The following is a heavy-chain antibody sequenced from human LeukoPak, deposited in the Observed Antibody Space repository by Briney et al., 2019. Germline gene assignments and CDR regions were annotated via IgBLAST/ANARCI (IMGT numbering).Heavy chain of an antibody. CDR1: GGSIRSSYYY. Sequence: SETLSLTCTVSGGSIRSSYYYWGWIRQPPGKGLEWIGSIYDSGSTYYNPSLKSRVTISVDTSKNQFSLKLSSVTAADTAVYYCARCLYQYWYFDLWGRGTLVTVSS. V-gene: IGHV4-39*07. CDR3: ARCLYQYWYFDL. J-gene: IGHJ2*01. D-gene: IGHD2-2*01. CDR2: IYDSGST.